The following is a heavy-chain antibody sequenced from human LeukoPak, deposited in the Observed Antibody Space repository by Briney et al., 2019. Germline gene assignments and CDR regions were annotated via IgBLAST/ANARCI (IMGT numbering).Heavy chain of an antibody. D-gene: IGHD2-2*02. Sequence: GESLKISCKGSGYSFTSYWIGWVRQMPGKGLEWMGIIYPGDSDTRYSPSFQGQVTISADKSISTAYLQWSSLKASDTAMYYCARRTEGYCSSTSCYKGYYYMDVWGKGTTVTVSS. CDR2: IYPGDSDT. V-gene: IGHV5-51*01. CDR1: GYSFTSYW. CDR3: ARRTEGYCSSTSCYKGYYYMDV. J-gene: IGHJ6*03.